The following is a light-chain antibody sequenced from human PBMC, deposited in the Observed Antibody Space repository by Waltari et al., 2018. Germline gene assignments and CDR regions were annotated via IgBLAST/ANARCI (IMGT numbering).Light chain of an antibody. CDR2: KAS. CDR3: QQYNSYLGT. J-gene: IGKJ1*01. V-gene: IGKV1-5*03. Sequence: DIQMTQSPSTMYASVGDRVPITCRASQSISSWLAWYQQKPGKAPKLLIYKASSLESGFPSRFSGSGSGTEFTLTISSLQPDDFATYYCQQYNSYLGTFGQGTKVEIK. CDR1: QSISSW.